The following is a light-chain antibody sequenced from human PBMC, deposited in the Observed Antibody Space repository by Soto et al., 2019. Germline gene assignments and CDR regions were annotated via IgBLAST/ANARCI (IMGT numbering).Light chain of an antibody. CDR3: QQYNNYPRT. J-gene: IGKJ1*01. CDR1: QDISNY. Sequence: IRMTQSPSSLSASTGDRVTITCRASQDISNYLNWYQQKLGKAPNLLIYDASNLETGVPSRFSGSGSGTDFTLTISCLQPDDFATYYCQQYNNYPRTFGQGTKVDIK. V-gene: IGKV1-33*01. CDR2: DAS.